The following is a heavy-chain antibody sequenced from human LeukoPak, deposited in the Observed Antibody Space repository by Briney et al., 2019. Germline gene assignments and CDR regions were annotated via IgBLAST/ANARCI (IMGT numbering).Heavy chain of an antibody. CDR1: YGSMSTYY. D-gene: IGHD1-26*01. CDR3: ARVSVGSTGYFYMDV. CDR2: IYTTGNT. J-gene: IGHJ6*03. Sequence: SETLSLTCTVSYGSMSTYYWNWIRQPAGKGLEWIGHIYTTGNTNYNPSLRSRVTMSVDTSMNHFSLKLTSVTAADTAVYYCARVSVGSTGYFYMDVWGRGTTVTVSS. V-gene: IGHV4-4*07.